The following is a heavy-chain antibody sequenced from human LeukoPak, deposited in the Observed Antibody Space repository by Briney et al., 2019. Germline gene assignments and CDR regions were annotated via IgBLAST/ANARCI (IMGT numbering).Heavy chain of an antibody. D-gene: IGHD2-21*01. CDR2: ISGSGDST. V-gene: IGHV3-23*01. J-gene: IGHJ3*02. CDR1: GFTFSNDA. Sequence: GGSLRLSCAASGFTFSNDAMSWVRQAPGKGLEWVSAISGSGDSTYHADSVKGRFTISRDNSKNTLYLQMNSLRAEDTAVYYCAKDQGAHLFDIWGHGTMVTVSS. CDR3: AKDQGAHLFDI.